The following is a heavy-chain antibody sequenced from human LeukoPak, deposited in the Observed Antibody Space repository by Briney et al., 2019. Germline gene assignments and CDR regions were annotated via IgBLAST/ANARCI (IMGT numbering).Heavy chain of an antibody. CDR2: IHPNSGGT. J-gene: IGHJ4*02. Sequence: ASVKVSCKASGYTFTSYGISWVRQAPGQGLEWMGWIHPNSGGTNYAQKFRGRVTMTRDMSISTAYLDLSRLRSDDTAVYYCARVVVRDANNYKDYWGQGTLVTVSS. D-gene: IGHD5-24*01. V-gene: IGHV1-2*02. CDR1: GYTFTSYG. CDR3: ARVVVRDANNYKDY.